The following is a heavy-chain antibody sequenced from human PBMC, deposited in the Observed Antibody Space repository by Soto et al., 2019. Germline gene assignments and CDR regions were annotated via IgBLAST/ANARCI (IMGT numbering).Heavy chain of an antibody. Sequence: QVQAVQSGVEVKKPGASVKVSCKSSRYTFTSYDVHWVRQAPGQGLEWMGLINPTGGSPNYAQTFQGRVTMTKDTSTSTVYMELSSLRSEDTAMYYCALGRGKPYYFDYWGQGTLVTVSS. CDR2: INPTGGSP. CDR1: RYTFTSYD. D-gene: IGHD1-26*01. J-gene: IGHJ4*02. V-gene: IGHV1-46*03. CDR3: ALGRGKPYYFDY.